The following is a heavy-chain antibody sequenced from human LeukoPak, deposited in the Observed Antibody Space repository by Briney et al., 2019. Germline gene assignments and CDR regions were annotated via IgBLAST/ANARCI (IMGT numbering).Heavy chain of an antibody. J-gene: IGHJ4*02. CDR1: GFTFSDYY. V-gene: IGHV3-33*06. CDR3: AKDGTTVTTLNYFDY. Sequence: GGSLRLSCAASGFTFSDYYMSWIRQAPGKGLEWVAVIWYDGSNKYYADSVKGRFTISRDNSKNTLYLQMNSLRAEDTAVYYCAKDGTTVTTLNYFDYWGQGTLVTVSS. CDR2: IWYDGSNK. D-gene: IGHD4-17*01.